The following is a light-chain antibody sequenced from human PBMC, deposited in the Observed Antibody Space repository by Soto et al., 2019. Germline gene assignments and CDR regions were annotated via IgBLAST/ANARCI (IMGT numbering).Light chain of an antibody. CDR2: AAS. J-gene: IGKJ4*01. Sequence: DIQMTQSPSSLSASVGDRVTITCRASQSIRSYLNWYQQKPGKAPLLMIYAASNLQSGLPSRFSGSGSGTDLTLTISSLQPEDFATCYCHQTSTIHFTFGGGTKVEMK. CDR3: HQTSTIHFT. V-gene: IGKV1-39*01. CDR1: QSIRSY.